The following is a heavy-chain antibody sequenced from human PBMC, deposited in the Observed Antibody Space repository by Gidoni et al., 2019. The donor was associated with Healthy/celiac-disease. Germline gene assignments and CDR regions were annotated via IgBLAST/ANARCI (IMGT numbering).Heavy chain of an antibody. Sequence: EVQLVKSGGGLVQPGRSLRLSCAASGFTFDDYAMHWVRQAPGKGLEWVSGISWNSGSIGYADSVKGRFTISRDNAKNSLYLQMNSLRAEDTALYYCAKDKGPSGNQVPYDAFDIWGQGTMVTVSS. CDR1: GFTFDDYA. J-gene: IGHJ3*02. V-gene: IGHV3-9*01. CDR3: AKDKGPSGNQVPYDAFDI. CDR2: ISWNSGSI. D-gene: IGHD2-15*01.